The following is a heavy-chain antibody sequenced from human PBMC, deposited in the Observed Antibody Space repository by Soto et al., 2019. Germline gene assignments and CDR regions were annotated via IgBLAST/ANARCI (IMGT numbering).Heavy chain of an antibody. V-gene: IGHV1-24*01. D-gene: IGHD2-2*01. CDR1: GYTLTELS. CDR3: AIYHLELFRFDY. CDR2: FDPEDGET. Sequence: GASVKVSCKVSGYTLTELSMHWVRQAPGKGLEWMGGFDPEDGETIYAQKFQGRVTMTEDTSTDTAYMELRSLRSDDTAMYFCAIYHLELFRFDYWGQGTLVTVSS. J-gene: IGHJ4*02.